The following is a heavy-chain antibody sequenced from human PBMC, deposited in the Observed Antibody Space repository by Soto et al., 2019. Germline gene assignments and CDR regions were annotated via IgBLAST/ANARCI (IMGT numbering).Heavy chain of an antibody. V-gene: IGHV3-23*01. CDR3: AKWVESNRIFLHY. D-gene: IGHD2-21*01. CDR1: GFTFSNYA. CDR2: ISGSGAYT. J-gene: IGHJ1*01. Sequence: EVQLLASGGGLVQPGGALRLSCAASGFTFSNYAMTWVRQDPGRGLEWVSTISGSGAYTYYADSVKGRFTISRDKSRGTMQLQMFSLRAEDTDVYYCAKWVESNRIFLHYWGQGTLVT.